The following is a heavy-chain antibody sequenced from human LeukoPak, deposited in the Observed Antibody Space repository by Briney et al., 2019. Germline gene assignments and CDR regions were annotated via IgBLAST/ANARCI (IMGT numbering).Heavy chain of an antibody. D-gene: IGHD3-22*01. Sequence: QTGGSLRLSCAASGFTVSSNYMSWVRQAPGKGLGLDSVIYSGGSTYYADSVKGRFTISRHNSKNTLYLQMNSLRAEDTAVYYCARGNYYDSSGYYGSLDYWGQGTLVTVSS. J-gene: IGHJ4*02. CDR1: GFTVSSNY. CDR3: ARGNYYDSSGYYGSLDY. CDR2: IYSGGST. V-gene: IGHV3-53*04.